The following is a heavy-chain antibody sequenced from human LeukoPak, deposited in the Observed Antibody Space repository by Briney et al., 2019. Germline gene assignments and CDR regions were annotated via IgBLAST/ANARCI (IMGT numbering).Heavy chain of an antibody. CDR3: ARGFDSSGYYLYYFDY. CDR2: IIPIFGTA. D-gene: IGHD3-22*01. J-gene: IGHJ4*02. V-gene: IGHV1-69*13. CDR1: GGTFSSYA. Sequence: ASVKVSCKASGGTFSSYAISWVRQAPGQGLEWMGGIIPIFGTANYAQKFQGRVTITADESTSTAYMELSSLRSEDTAVYYCARGFDSSGYYLYYFDYWGQGTLVTASS.